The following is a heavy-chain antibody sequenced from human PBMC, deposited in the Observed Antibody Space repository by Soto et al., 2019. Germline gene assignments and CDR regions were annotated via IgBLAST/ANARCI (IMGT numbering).Heavy chain of an antibody. CDR2: ISYSGST. D-gene: IGHD2-15*01. J-gene: IGHJ4*02. CDR1: GGSMSSYY. CDR3: ARADPGASVGY. V-gene: IGHV4-59*01. Sequence: QVQLQESGPGLVKPSETLSLTCTVSGGSMSSYYWTWLRQSPGRGLEWIGYISYSGSTYYNPSLKSRVTISADTAKNQFSLRMNSMIAADTAVYYCARADPGASVGYWGQGTLVTVSS.